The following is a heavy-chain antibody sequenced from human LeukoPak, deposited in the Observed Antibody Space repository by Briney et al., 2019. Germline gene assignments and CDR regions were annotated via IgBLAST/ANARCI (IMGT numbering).Heavy chain of an antibody. V-gene: IGHV3-53*01. D-gene: IGHD1-14*01. CDR2: IYSGGIT. Sequence: GGSLRLSCAASGLTVNSKYMSWVRQAPGKGLEWVSIIYSGGITKYADSVKGRFTISRDNSKNTVYLQMNSLRAEDTAVYYCTGDVYQHWGQGTLVTVSS. J-gene: IGHJ1*01. CDR3: TGDVYQH. CDR1: GLTVNSKY.